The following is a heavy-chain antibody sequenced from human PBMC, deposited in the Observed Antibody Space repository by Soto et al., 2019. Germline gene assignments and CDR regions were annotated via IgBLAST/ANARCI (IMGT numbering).Heavy chain of an antibody. CDR1: GYTFTSYD. V-gene: IGHV1-8*01. D-gene: IGHD6-13*01. CDR3: ARGSIAAGKAWFDP. Sequence: ASVKVSCKASGYTFTSYDINWVRQATGQGLEWMGWMNPNSGNTGYAQKFQGRVTMTRNTSISTAYMELSSLRSEDTAVYYCARGSIAAGKAWFDPWGQGTLVTVSS. CDR2: MNPNSGNT. J-gene: IGHJ5*02.